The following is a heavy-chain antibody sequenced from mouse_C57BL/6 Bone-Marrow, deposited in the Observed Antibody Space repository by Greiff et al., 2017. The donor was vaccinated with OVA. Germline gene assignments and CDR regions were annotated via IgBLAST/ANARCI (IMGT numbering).Heavy chain of an antibody. Sequence: QVQLQQPGTELVKPGASVKLSCKASGYTFTSYWMHWVKQRPGQGLEWIGNINPSNGGTNYNEKFKSKATLTVDQSSSTAYMQLSSLTSEDSAVYYCARKGSPGYAMDYWGQGTSVTVSS. CDR3: ARKGSPGYAMDY. V-gene: IGHV1-53*01. D-gene: IGHD6-2*01. CDR1: GYTFTSYW. J-gene: IGHJ4*01. CDR2: INPSNGGT.